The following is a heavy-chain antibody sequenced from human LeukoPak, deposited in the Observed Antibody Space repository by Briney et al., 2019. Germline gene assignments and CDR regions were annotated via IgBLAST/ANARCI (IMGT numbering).Heavy chain of an antibody. CDR3: AREGIQLWLRDY. CDR2: ISSASNTI. J-gene: IGHJ4*02. CDR1: GFTFSSYS. V-gene: IGHV3-48*04. Sequence: GGSLRLSCAASGFTFSSYSMNWVRQAPGKGLEWVSYISSASNTIYYADSVKGRFTISRDNAKNSLYLQMNSLRAEDTAVYYCAREGIQLWLRDYWGQGTLVTVST. D-gene: IGHD5-18*01.